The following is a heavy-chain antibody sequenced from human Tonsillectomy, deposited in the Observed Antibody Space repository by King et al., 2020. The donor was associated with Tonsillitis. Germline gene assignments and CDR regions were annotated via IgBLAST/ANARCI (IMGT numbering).Heavy chain of an antibody. D-gene: IGHD4/OR15-4a*01. CDR3: VKYFGGTANYPAYYFDY. CDR1: GFTFDDYA. Sequence: VQLVESGGGLVQPGRSLRLSCAASGFTFDDYAMHWVRQAPGKGLEWVSGISWNSGSIGYADSVKGRFTISRDNAKNSQYLQMNSLRVEDTALYYCVKYFGGTANYPAYYFDYWGQGTLVIVSS. V-gene: IGHV3-9*01. CDR2: ISWNSGSI. J-gene: IGHJ4*02.